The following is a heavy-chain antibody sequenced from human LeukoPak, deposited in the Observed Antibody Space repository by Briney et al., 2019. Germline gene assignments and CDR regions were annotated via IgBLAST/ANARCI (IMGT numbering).Heavy chain of an antibody. Sequence: GASVKVSCKASGGTFSSYAISWVRQAPGQGLEWMGRIIPIFGTANYAQKFQGRVTITTEESTSTAYMELSSLRSEETAVYYCASRSAVGATGIGDYWGQGTLVTVSS. CDR1: GGTFSSYA. CDR3: ASRSAVGATGIGDY. D-gene: IGHD1-26*01. V-gene: IGHV1-69*05. J-gene: IGHJ4*02. CDR2: IIPIFGTA.